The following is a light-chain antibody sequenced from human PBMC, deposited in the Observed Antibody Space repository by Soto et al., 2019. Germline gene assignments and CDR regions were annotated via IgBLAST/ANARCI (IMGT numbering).Light chain of an antibody. Sequence: QSALTQSASVSGSPGQSITISCTGTSSDIGGYNYVSWYQQHPDKAPKLMIFEVSNRASGVSNRFSGSKSGNTASLTISGLLPEDEADYYCSSYTTSSTVAFGGGTKLTVL. CDR1: SSDIGGYNY. CDR2: EVS. V-gene: IGLV2-14*01. J-gene: IGLJ2*01. CDR3: SSYTTSSTVA.